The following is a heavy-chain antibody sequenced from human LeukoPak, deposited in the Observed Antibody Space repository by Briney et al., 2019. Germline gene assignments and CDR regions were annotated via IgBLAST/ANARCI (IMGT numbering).Heavy chain of an antibody. Sequence: SQTLSLTCAISGDSVSSNSAGRNWIRQSPSRGLEWLGRTYYRSKWYNDDAVSVKSRITINPDTAKNQFSLQLNPVTAADTAVYYCAREVSSSWIDYWGQGTLVTVSS. J-gene: IGHJ4*02. CDR3: AREVSSSWIDY. D-gene: IGHD6-13*01. CDR2: TYYRSKWYN. V-gene: IGHV6-1*01. CDR1: GDSVSSNSAG.